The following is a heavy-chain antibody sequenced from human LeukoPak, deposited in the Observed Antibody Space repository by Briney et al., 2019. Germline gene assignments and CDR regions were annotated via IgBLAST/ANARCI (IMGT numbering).Heavy chain of an antibody. D-gene: IGHD2-15*01. V-gene: IGHV5-51*01. CDR3: ARRGYCSGGDCYSAAFDI. CDR1: GYSFSSNW. Sequence: GESLKISCKGSGYSFSSNWIGWVRQMPGKGLEWMGIIYPGDSDTRYSPSFHGQVTISADKSISTAYLQWSSLKASDTAMYYCARRGYCSGGDCYSAAFDIWGQGTMVTVSP. J-gene: IGHJ3*02. CDR2: IYPGDSDT.